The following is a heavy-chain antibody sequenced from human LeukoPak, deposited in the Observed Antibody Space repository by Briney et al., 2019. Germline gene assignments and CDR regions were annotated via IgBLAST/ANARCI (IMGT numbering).Heavy chain of an antibody. Sequence: GGSLRLSCAASGFTFSGYYMNWIRQTPGKGLEWVSCISGSSSHTDYADSVKGRFTISRDNAKSSLYLQMNRLRAEDTAVYYCSRGLSVGGQGTLVSVSS. V-gene: IGHV3-11*06. CDR1: GFTFSGYY. CDR3: SRGLSV. D-gene: IGHD3-3*02. J-gene: IGHJ4*02. CDR2: ISGSSSHT.